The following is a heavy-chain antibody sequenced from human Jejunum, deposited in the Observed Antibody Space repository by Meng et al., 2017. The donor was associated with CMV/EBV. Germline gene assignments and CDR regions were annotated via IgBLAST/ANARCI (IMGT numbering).Heavy chain of an antibody. CDR1: FSSYA. J-gene: IGHJ5*02. CDR3: ARDRWYYYDSSDGGWFDP. CDR2: ISYDGSNK. Sequence: FSSYAMHWVRQDPGKGLEWVAVISYDGSNKYYADSVKGRFTISRDNSKNTLYLQMNSLRAEDTAVYYCARDRWYYYDSSDGGWFDPWGQGTLVTVSS. V-gene: IGHV3-30-3*01. D-gene: IGHD3-22*01.